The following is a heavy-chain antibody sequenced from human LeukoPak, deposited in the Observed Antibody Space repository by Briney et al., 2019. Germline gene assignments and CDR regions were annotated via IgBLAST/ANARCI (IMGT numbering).Heavy chain of an antibody. CDR1: GHTYRRYS. Sequence: GGSLRLPCAASGHTYRRYSMNCVRHASGKGLEDVSSLSSSSSYIYYADSVKGRFTISRDNAKHSLYLQMNSLRAEDTAVYYCARGAGSSWYLGYYFDYWGQGTLVTVSS. V-gene: IGHV3-21*01. D-gene: IGHD6-13*01. J-gene: IGHJ4*02. CDR3: ARGAGSSWYLGYYFDY. CDR2: LSSSSSYI.